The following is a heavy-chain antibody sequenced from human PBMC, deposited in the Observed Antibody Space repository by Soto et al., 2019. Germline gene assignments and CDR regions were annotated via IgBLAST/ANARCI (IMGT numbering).Heavy chain of an antibody. D-gene: IGHD6-19*01. Sequence: EVQLVESGGGLVKPGGSLRLSCAVSEFTFANAWMSWVRQAPGKGLEWVGCIKSKSVGGTTDYAAPVKGRFTISRADSKNTLYLQMNSLKTEDTAVYYCATDSSGSPPVIDYWGQGTLVTVSS. CDR3: ATDSSGSPPVIDY. V-gene: IGHV3-15*01. J-gene: IGHJ4*02. CDR2: IKSKSVGGTT. CDR1: EFTFANAW.